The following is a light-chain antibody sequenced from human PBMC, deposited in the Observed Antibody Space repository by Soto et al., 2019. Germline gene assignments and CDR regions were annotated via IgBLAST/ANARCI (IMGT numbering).Light chain of an antibody. V-gene: IGKV3-20*01. CDR1: QSVSASY. J-gene: IGKJ1*01. CDR3: QHYGSSFRT. Sequence: EIVLTQSPGTLSLSPGERATLSCRATQSVSASYLAWYQQKPGQAPRLLIYGASSRATGIPDRFSGSGSATDFTLIISRLEPEDFAVYYCQHYGSSFRTFGQGTRWISN. CDR2: GAS.